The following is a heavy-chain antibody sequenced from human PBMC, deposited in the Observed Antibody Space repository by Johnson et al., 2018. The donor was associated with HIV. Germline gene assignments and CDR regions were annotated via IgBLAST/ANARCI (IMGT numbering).Heavy chain of an antibody. Sequence: MQLVESGGGLVQPGGSLRLSCAASGFTFSSYDMHWVRQATGKGLEWVSAIGTAGDTYYPGSVKGRFTISRGNAKNSLYLQMNSLRAGDTAVYYCARGLTGDDAFDMWGQGTMVTVYS. V-gene: IGHV3-13*01. J-gene: IGHJ3*02. CDR2: IGTAGDT. CDR1: GFTFSSYD. CDR3: ARGLTGDDAFDM. D-gene: IGHD7-27*01.